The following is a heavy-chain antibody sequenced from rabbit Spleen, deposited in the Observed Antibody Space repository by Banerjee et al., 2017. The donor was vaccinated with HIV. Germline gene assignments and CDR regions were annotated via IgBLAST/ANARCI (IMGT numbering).Heavy chain of an antibody. CDR1: GFSFSDRDV. D-gene: IGHD1-1*01. CDR2: INAATTKP. Sequence: QEQLEESGGGLVKPEGSLTLTCTASGFSFSDRDVMCWVRQAPGKGLEWIACINAATTKPVYATWAKGRFTISRTSSTTVTLRMTSLTAADTATYFCARDLVGVIGWNFYLLGQGTLVTGS. CDR3: ARDLVGVIGWNFYL. J-gene: IGHJ4*01. V-gene: IGHV1S45*01.